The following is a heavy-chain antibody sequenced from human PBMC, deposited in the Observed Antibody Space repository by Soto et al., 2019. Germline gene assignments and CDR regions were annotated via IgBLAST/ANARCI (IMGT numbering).Heavy chain of an antibody. V-gene: IGHV3-53*01. CDR1: GFSVSGNY. J-gene: IGHJ4*02. CDR2: IYTGGGT. Sequence: GGSLRLSCAASGFSVSGNYMSWVRQAPGKGLEWVSLIYTGGGTYFADSVKGRFSISRDKSKNTLYLHMNNLRAEDTAVYYCAREQNYYYDNPGFYMGLFDSCGQGPLVPVYS. CDR3: AREQNYYYDNPGFYMGLFDS. D-gene: IGHD3-22*01.